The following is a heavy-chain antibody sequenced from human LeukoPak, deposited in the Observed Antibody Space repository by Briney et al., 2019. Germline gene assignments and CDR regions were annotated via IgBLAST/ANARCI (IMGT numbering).Heavy chain of an antibody. CDR2: ISYDGSNK. CDR1: GFTFSSYA. CDR3: ARDMGHIVVVTAPKGFDY. Sequence: PGGSLRLSCAASGFTFSSYAMHWVRQAPGKGLEWVAVISYDGSNKYYADSVKGRFTISRDNSKNTLYLQMNSLRAEDTAVYYCARDMGHIVVVTAPKGFDYRGQGTLVTVSS. V-gene: IGHV3-30-3*01. J-gene: IGHJ4*02. D-gene: IGHD2-21*02.